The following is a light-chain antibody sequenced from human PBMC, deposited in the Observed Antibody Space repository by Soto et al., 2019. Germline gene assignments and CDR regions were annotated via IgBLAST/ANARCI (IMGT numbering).Light chain of an antibody. CDR2: EVS. V-gene: IGLV2-14*01. Sequence: QSALTQPASVSGSPGQSITISCTGTSSDVGGYNYVSWYQQHPVKAPKLMIYEVSNRPSGVSNRFSGSKSGNTASLTISGLQAEDEADYYCSSYPSSSIDYVFGTGTKLTVL. CDR1: SSDVGGYNY. CDR3: SSYPSSSIDYV. J-gene: IGLJ1*01.